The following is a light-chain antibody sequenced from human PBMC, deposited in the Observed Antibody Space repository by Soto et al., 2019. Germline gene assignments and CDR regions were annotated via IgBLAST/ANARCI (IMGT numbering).Light chain of an antibody. CDR3: QQSYSTIT. V-gene: IGKV1-39*01. J-gene: IGKJ5*01. CDR1: QSISSY. CDR2: AAS. Sequence: DIQMTQCPSSLSASVGYRVTITCRASQSISSYLNWYQQKPGKAPKLLIYAASSLQSGVPSRFSGSGSGTDFTLTISSLQPEDFATYYCQQSYSTITFGQGTQLEIK.